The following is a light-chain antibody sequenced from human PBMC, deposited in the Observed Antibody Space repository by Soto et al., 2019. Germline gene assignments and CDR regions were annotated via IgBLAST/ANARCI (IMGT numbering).Light chain of an antibody. J-gene: IGKJ5*01. CDR3: KQRSNSIP. CDR1: QSIRTS. V-gene: IGKV3-11*01. CDR2: DAS. Sequence: EVGLTESRATLSLSAGEIATLSCRASQSIRTSLAWYQQKPGQAPRLVIFDASNRANGVPARFGGSGSGTHLTLTTSSLEPEDFALAYCKQRSNSIPVGQGTRLEI.